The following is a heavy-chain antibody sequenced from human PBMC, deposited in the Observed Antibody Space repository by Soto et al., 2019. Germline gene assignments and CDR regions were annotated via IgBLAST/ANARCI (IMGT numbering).Heavy chain of an antibody. V-gene: IGHV3-30-3*01. J-gene: IGHJ2*01. CDR3: ARSLWSDDYNWGYFDL. Sequence: QVQLVESGGGVVQPGRSLRLSCAASGFTFSSYAMHWVRQAPGKGLEWVAVISYDGSNKYYADSVKGRFTISRDNSKNTLYLQMNSLGAEDTAVYYCARSLWSDDYNWGYFDLWGRGTLVTVSS. CDR2: ISYDGSNK. D-gene: IGHD4-4*01. CDR1: GFTFSSYA.